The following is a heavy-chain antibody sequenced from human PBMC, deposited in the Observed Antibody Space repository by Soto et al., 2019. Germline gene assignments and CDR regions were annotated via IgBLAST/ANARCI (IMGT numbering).Heavy chain of an antibody. CDR3: ARDYGGNSGLDY. D-gene: IGHD4-17*01. J-gene: IGHJ4*02. V-gene: IGHV4-30-4*01. CDR2: VFHSGYT. CDR1: GDSISSGDYY. Sequence: QVQLQESGPGLVKPSQTLSLTCTVSGDSISSGDYYWSWIRQPPGKGLAWIGFVFHSGYTKYNPSLESRLSISVDTSQNLFSLKLRSVTVADTAVYYCARDYGGNSGLDYWGRGTLVTVSS.